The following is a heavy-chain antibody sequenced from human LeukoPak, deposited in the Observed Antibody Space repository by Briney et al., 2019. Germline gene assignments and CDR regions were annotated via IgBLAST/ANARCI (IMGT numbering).Heavy chain of an antibody. V-gene: IGHV6-1*01. CDR2: TYYRSKWYN. CDR1: GDSVSSNSAA. J-gene: IGHJ6*02. CDR3: ARANYDFWSGYYGYYYYYGMDV. Sequence: SQTLSLTCAISGDSVSSNSAAWNWIRQSPSRGLEWLGRTYYRSKWYNDYAVSVKSRITINPDTSKNQFSLRLNSVTPEDTAVYYCARANYDFWSGYYGYYYYYGMDVWGQGTTVTVSS. D-gene: IGHD3-3*01.